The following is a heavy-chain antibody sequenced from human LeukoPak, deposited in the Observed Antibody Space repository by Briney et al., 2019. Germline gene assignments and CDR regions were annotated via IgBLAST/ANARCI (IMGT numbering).Heavy chain of an antibody. D-gene: IGHD2-15*01. CDR1: GFTFSRYW. J-gene: IGHJ3*02. CDR2: IEQDGSEK. Sequence: GGSLRLSCAASGFTFSRYWMSWVRQAPGEGLGCVANIEQDGSEKYYVGCVKGRFTISRDNAKNSLYLQMNSLRAEDTAVYYCAREFCSGANCYPMGAFDMWAQGTMVTVSS. V-gene: IGHV3-7*01. CDR3: AREFCSGANCYPMGAFDM.